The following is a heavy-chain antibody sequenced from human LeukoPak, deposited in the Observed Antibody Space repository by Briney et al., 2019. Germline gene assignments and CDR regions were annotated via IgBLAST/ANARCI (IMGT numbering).Heavy chain of an antibody. D-gene: IGHD2-2*01. V-gene: IGHV3-21*01. Sequence: GGSLRLSCAASGFTFSSYSMNWVRQAPGKGLEWVSSISSSSSYIYYADSVKGRFTISRDNAKSSLYLQMNSLRAEDTAVYYCARAQPAGEFTFDPWGQGTLVTVSS. CDR3: ARAQPAGEFTFDP. CDR2: ISSSSSYI. CDR1: GFTFSSYS. J-gene: IGHJ5*02.